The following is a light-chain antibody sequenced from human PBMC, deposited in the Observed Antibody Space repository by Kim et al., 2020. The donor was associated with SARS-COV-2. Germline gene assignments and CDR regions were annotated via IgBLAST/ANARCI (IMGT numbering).Light chain of an antibody. CDR3: ISYTSSNTWV. J-gene: IGLJ3*02. Sequence: GQSITISCTGTSSDVGGYNYVSSYQQHPGKAPKLMIYDVNKWPSGVSNRFSGSKSGNTASLTISGLQAEDEADYYCISYTSSNTWVFGGGTKLTVL. CDR1: SSDVGGYNY. CDR2: DVN. V-gene: IGLV2-14*04.